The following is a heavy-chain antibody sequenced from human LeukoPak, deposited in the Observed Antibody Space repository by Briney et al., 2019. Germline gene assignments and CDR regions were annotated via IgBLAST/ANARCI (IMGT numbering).Heavy chain of an antibody. CDR1: GFTFSSYG. Sequence: PGGSLRLSCAASGFTFSSYGMHWVRQAPGKGLEWVAVISYDGSNKYYADSVKGRFTISRDNSKNTLYPQMNSLRAEDTAVYYCAKDRDGDYVFDYWGQGTLVTVSS. J-gene: IGHJ4*02. V-gene: IGHV3-30*18. D-gene: IGHD4-17*01. CDR2: ISYDGSNK. CDR3: AKDRDGDYVFDY.